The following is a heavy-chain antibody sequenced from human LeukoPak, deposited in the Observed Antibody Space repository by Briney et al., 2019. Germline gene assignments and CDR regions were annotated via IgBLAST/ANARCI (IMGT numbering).Heavy chain of an antibody. J-gene: IGHJ5*02. CDR3: ARVTAYSGSWYRGWFDP. CDR1: GGTFSSYA. Sequence: GASVKVSCKASGGTFSSYAISWVRQAPGQGLEWMGGIIPIFGTANYAQKFQGRVTVTTDESTSTAYMELSSLRSEDTAVYYCARVTAYSGSWYRGWFDPWGQGTLVTVSS. D-gene: IGHD6-13*01. CDR2: IIPIFGTA. V-gene: IGHV1-69*05.